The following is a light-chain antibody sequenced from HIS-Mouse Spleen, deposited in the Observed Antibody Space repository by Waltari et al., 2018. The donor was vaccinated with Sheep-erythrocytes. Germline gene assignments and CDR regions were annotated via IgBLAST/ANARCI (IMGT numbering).Light chain of an antibody. CDR3: QQYYSTLT. CDR2: WAS. Sequence: DIVMTQSPDSLAVSLGERATINCKSSPSVLYSSNNKTYLAWYQQKPGQPPKLLIYWASTRESGVPDRFSGSGSGTDFTLTSSSLQAEDVAVYYCQQYYSTLTFGGGTKVEIK. J-gene: IGKJ4*01. V-gene: IGKV4-1*01. CDR1: PSVLYSSNNKTY.